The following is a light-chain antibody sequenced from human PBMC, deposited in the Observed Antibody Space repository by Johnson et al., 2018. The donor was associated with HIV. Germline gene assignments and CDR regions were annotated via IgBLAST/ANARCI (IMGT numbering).Light chain of an antibody. J-gene: IGLJ1*01. CDR2: ENN. CDR1: SSNIGKNY. Sequence: HSVLTQPPSVSAAPGQKVIISCSGSSSNIGKNYVSWYQQVPGTAPKLLIYENNKRPSGIPDRFSGSKSGTSVTLAITGLQTGDEADYYCGTWDTSLSVYVFGTGTKVTVL. CDR3: GTWDTSLSVYV. V-gene: IGLV1-51*02.